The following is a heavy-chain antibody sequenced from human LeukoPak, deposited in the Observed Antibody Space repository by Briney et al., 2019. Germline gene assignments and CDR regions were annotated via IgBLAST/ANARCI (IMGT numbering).Heavy chain of an antibody. CDR3: ARGRGTTMVRGVITNYFDL. J-gene: IGHJ2*01. Sequence: ASVKVSCRASGYTFTAHYIHWVRQAPGQGLEWMGWIDPNSGGTNYAQKFLGSVTMTGDTSINTAFMELSRLRSDDTAIYYCARGRGTTMVRGVITNYFDLWGRGSLVTVSS. CDR2: IDPNSGGT. CDR1: GYTFTAHY. V-gene: IGHV1-2*02. D-gene: IGHD3-10*01.